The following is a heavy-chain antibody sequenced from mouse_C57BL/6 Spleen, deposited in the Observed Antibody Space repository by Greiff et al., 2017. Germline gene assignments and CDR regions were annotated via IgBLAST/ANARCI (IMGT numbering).Heavy chain of an antibody. CDR2: ISSGSSTI. D-gene: IGHD3-1*01. Sequence: EVKVVESGGGLVKPGGSLKLSCAASGFTFSDYGMHWVRQAPEKGLEWVAYISSGSSTIYYADTVKGRFTISRDNAKNTLFLQMTSLRSEDTAMYYCARGLLDYWGQGTTLTVSS. V-gene: IGHV5-17*01. J-gene: IGHJ2*01. CDR3: ARGLLDY. CDR1: GFTFSDYG.